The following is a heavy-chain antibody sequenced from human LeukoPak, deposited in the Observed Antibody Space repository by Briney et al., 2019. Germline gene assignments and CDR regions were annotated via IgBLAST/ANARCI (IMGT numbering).Heavy chain of an antibody. D-gene: IGHD3-16*01. Sequence: GGSLRLSCAASGFIFSDYGMSWVRQAPGKGLEWVSAVSGSGGNTFYADSVKGRFTISRDNSKNTLLLQMNSLRAEDTAVYYCARDLGGNWFDPWGQGTLVTVSS. J-gene: IGHJ5*02. CDR3: ARDLGGNWFDP. CDR1: GFIFSDYG. V-gene: IGHV3-23*01. CDR2: VSGSGGNT.